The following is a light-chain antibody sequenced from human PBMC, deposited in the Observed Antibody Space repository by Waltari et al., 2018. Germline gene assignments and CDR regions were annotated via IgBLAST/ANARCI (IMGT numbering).Light chain of an antibody. V-gene: IGLV2-23*02. J-gene: IGLJ3*02. Sequence: QSALTQPASVSGSPGQSISISCIGTSSYIGTFNLVSWYLQYPGTAPKLLIYDVSQRPSGSSNRFSGSKSGNTASLTISGLQAEDEAIYYCCSYAGSRTWVFGGGAKLTVL. CDR2: DVS. CDR1: SSYIGTFNL. CDR3: CSYAGSRTWV.